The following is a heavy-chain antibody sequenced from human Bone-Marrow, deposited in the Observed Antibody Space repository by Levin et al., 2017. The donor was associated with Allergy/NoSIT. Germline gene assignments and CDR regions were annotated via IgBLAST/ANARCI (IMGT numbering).Heavy chain of an antibody. CDR3: ARDVSSSWLTYFDY. Sequence: RGESLKISCAASGFTFSSYSMNWVRQAPGKGLEWVSSISSSSSYIYYADSVKGRFTISRDNAKNSLYLQMNSLRAEDTAVYYCARDVSSSWLTYFDYWGQGTLVTVSS. V-gene: IGHV3-21*01. D-gene: IGHD6-13*01. J-gene: IGHJ4*02. CDR1: GFTFSSYS. CDR2: ISSSSSYI.